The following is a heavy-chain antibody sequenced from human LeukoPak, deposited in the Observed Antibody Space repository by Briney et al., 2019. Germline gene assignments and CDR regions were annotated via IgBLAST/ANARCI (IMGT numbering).Heavy chain of an antibody. D-gene: IGHD2-15*01. CDR3: ARHTRGYCSGGSCFPRYYYYYMDV. J-gene: IGHJ6*03. CDR1: GGSISSSSYY. CDR2: IYYSGST. V-gene: IGHV4-39*01. Sequence: PSETLSLTCTVSGGSISSSSYYGGWIRQPPGKGLEWIGSIYYSGSTYYNPSLKSRVTISVDTSKNQFSLKLSSVTAADTAVYYCARHTRGYCSGGSCFPRYYYYYMDVWGKGTTVTVSS.